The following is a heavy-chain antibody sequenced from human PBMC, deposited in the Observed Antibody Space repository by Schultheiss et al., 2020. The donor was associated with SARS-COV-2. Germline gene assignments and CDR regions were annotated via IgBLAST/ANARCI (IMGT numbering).Heavy chain of an antibody. J-gene: IGHJ6*02. CDR2: IYTSGST. V-gene: IGHV4-39*01. CDR1: GGSISSGGYY. CDR3: ARRARQYYYYYGMDV. D-gene: IGHD6-6*01. Sequence: SETLSLTCTVSGGSISSGGYYWSWIRQHPGKGLEWIGRIYTSGSTYYNPSLKSRVTISVDTSKNQFSLKLSSVTAADTAVYYCARRARQYYYYYGMDVWGQGTTVTVSS.